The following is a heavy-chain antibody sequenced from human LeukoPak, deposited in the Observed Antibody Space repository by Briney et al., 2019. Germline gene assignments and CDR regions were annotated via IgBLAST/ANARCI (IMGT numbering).Heavy chain of an antibody. CDR1: GGSISSHY. CDR2: IYYSGST. J-gene: IGHJ5*02. Sequence: SETLSLTCTVSGGSISSHYWSWIRQPPGKGLEWIGYIYYSGSTNYNPSLKSRVTISVDTSKNQFSLKLSSVTVADTAVYYCASYDFWSGNWFDPWGQGTLVTVSS. CDR3: ASYDFWSGNWFDP. D-gene: IGHD3-3*01. V-gene: IGHV4-59*11.